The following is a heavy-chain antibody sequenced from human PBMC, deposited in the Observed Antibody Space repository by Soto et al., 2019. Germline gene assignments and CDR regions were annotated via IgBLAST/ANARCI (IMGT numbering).Heavy chain of an antibody. V-gene: IGHV3-15*01. CDR3: IREVDCSSVSCSNNWFDP. CDR2: IRSKTDGGTT. Sequence: PGGSLRLSCAASGFTFSNAWMSWVRQGPGKGLEWLGRIRSKTDGGTTDYAAPVKGRFTISRDGSKNTLFLQMNSLKTEDTAVYYCIREVDCSSVSCSNNWFDPWGQGTLVTVSS. J-gene: IGHJ5*02. CDR1: GFTFSNAW. D-gene: IGHD2-2*01.